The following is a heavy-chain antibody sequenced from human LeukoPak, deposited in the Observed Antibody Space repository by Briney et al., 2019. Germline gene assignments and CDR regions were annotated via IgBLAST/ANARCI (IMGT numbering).Heavy chain of an antibody. V-gene: IGHV3-11*01. J-gene: IGHJ3*02. CDR3: ARPHSSGWYDAFHI. Sequence: GGSLRLSCAASGFTFSDYYMSWIRQAPGKGLEWVSYISSSGSTIYYADSVKGRFTISSDNAKTSLYLQLNSLRAEHTVVYYCARPHSSGWYDAFHICGQGKMVTVSS. CDR1: GFTFSDYY. CDR2: ISSSGSTI. D-gene: IGHD6-19*01.